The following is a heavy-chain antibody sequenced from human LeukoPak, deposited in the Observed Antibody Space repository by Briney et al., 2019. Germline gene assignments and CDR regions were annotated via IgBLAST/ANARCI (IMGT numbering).Heavy chain of an antibody. CDR2: INHSGSP. CDR3: ARGGVTFDY. V-gene: IGHV4-34*01. CDR1: GGSFSGYY. J-gene: IGHJ4*02. D-gene: IGHD3-3*01. Sequence: KSSETLSLTCAVYGGSFSGYYWSWIRQPPGKGLEWIGEINHSGSPNYNPSLKRRVTISADTSENQFSLKVSSVTAADTAVYYCARGGVTFDYWGQGTLVAVSS.